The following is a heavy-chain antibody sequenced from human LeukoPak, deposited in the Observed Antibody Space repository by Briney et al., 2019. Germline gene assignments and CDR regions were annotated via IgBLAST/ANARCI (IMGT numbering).Heavy chain of an antibody. V-gene: IGHV3-23*01. CDR2: VGISNSVT. J-gene: IGHJ4*02. D-gene: IGHD1-26*01. Sequence: GGSLRLSCAASGFTFNGFAMSWVRQAPGKGLEWVAIVGISNSVTYYADSVKGRFTISRDNSKNTMWLQMNGLRAEDTAVYYCARGIGGTYSAYDYWGQGTLVTVSS. CDR3: ARGIGGTYSAYDY. CDR1: GFTFNGFA.